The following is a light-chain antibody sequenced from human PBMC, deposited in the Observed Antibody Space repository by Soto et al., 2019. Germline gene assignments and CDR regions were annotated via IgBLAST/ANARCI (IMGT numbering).Light chain of an antibody. CDR1: SSNIGTHT. CDR2: NNN. Sequence: QSVLTQPPSASGTPGQRVTISCSGSSSNIGTHTVNWYQQLPGTAPKLLIYNNNQRPSGVPDRFSSSKSGTLASLAISGLQSEDEADYYCAAWDDSLNGYVFGTGTKVTVL. J-gene: IGLJ1*01. V-gene: IGLV1-44*01. CDR3: AAWDDSLNGYV.